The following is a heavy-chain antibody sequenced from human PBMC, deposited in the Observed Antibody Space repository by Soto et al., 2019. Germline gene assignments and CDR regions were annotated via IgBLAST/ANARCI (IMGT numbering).Heavy chain of an antibody. CDR1: GGSISSYY. D-gene: IGHD6-13*01. Sequence: QVQLQESGPGLVKPSETLSLTCTVSGGSISSYYWSWIRQPPGKGLEWIGYICYSGSTNYNPSLKSRVTISVDTSKNQFSLKLSSVTAADTAVYYCALAAAGTGLFDYWGQGTLVTVSS. CDR2: ICYSGST. J-gene: IGHJ4*02. V-gene: IGHV4-59*01. CDR3: ALAAAGTGLFDY.